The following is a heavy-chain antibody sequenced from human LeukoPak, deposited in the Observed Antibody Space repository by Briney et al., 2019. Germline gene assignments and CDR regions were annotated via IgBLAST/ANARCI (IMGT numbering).Heavy chain of an antibody. D-gene: IGHD2-2*01. Sequence: SVKVSCKATVGTFSSYAISWVRNAPAPGHEWMGRIIPFLGIANYAQKFQGRVTITPDKSTSTAEMELSSLRSEDTAVYCGARQSVYCSSTSCYGFDYWGRGTLVTVSS. J-gene: IGHJ4*02. V-gene: IGHV1-69*04. CDR2: IIPFLGIA. CDR3: ARQSVYCSSTSCYGFDY. CDR1: VGTFSSYA.